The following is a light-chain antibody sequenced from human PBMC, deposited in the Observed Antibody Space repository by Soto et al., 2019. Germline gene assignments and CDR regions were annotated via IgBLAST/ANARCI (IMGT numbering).Light chain of an antibody. J-gene: IGLJ2*01. CDR1: SGHSSYA. Sequence: QPVLTQSPSASASLGASVKRTCTLSSGHSSYAIAWHQQQPEKGPRYLMYLNSDGSHIKGDGIPDRFSGSSSGAERYLTISSLQSEDEADYYCQTWDTGIRVFGGGTKVTVL. CDR2: LNSDGSH. V-gene: IGLV4-69*01. CDR3: QTWDTGIRV.